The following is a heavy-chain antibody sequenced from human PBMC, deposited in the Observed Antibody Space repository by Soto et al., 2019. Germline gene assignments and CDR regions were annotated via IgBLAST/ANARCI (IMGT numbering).Heavy chain of an antibody. J-gene: IGHJ6*03. CDR1: GLTFSSYG. V-gene: IGHV3-33*01. D-gene: IGHD3-10*01. CDR3: ARNRITMVRGAFGPYYYYYMAV. CDR2: IWYDGSNK. Sequence: GGSLRLSCAASGLTFSSYGMHWVRQAPGKGLEWVAVIWYDGSNKYYADSVKGRFTISRDNSKNTLYLQMNSLRAEDTAVYYCARNRITMVRGAFGPYYYYYMAVWGKGTTVTVSS.